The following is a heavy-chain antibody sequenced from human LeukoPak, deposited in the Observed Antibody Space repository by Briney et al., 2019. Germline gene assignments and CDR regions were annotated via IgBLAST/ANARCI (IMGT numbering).Heavy chain of an antibody. J-gene: IGHJ3*02. CDR2: MNPNSGNT. CDR3: ARELTAADDAFDI. D-gene: IGHD6-13*01. CDR1: GYTFTIYD. V-gene: IGHV1-8*01. Sequence: ASVKVSCKASGYTFTIYDINWVPQATGQGLEWMGWMNPNSGNTGYAQKFQRRVTMARNTSISTAYMELSSLRSEDTAVYYCARELTAADDAFDIWGQGTMVTVSS.